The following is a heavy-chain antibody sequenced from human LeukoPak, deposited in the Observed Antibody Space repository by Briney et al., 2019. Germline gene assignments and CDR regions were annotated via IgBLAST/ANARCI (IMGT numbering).Heavy chain of an antibody. CDR2: IKSKSERGTT. CDR3: TSNLYCSTSSCYTLDN. V-gene: IGHV3-15*01. D-gene: IGHD2-2*02. Sequence: GGSLRLSCAASGFTFSNGWMSWVRQAPGKGLEWVGRIKSKSERGTTDYAAPVKGRFTISGDGSTNTVYLHMNSLKTEDTAVYFCTSNLYCSTSSCYTLDNWGQGTLVAVSP. J-gene: IGHJ4*02. CDR1: GFTFSNGW.